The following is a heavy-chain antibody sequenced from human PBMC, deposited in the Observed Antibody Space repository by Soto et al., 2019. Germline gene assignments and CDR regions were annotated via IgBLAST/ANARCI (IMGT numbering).Heavy chain of an antibody. CDR3: ARNRYGGYDFDF. J-gene: IGHJ4*02. CDR1: SGSITSSNW. Sequence: QVQLQESGPGLVKPSGTMSLTCAVSSGSITSSNWWSWVRQPPGKGLEWIGEVSHTGSTNYIPSLKSRVTISVAKSRNQFSLRLNSVTAADPAVYYCARNRYGGYDFDFWGPGTLVTVSS. V-gene: IGHV4-4*02. CDR2: VSHTGST. D-gene: IGHD5-12*01.